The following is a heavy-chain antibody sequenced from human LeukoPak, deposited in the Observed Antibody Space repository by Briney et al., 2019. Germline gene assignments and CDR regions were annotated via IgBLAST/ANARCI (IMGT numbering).Heavy chain of an antibody. V-gene: IGHV3-30-3*01. J-gene: IGHJ6*02. CDR3: ARDSDDFWSGYWDYYYYTMDV. CDR2: ISYDGSNK. D-gene: IGHD3-3*01. CDR1: GFTFSSYA. Sequence: PGGSLRLSCAASGFTFSSYAMHWVRQAPGKGLEWVAVISYDGSNKYYADSVKGRFTISRDNSKNTLYLQMNSLRAEDTAVYYCARDSDDFWSGYWDYYYYTMDVWGQGTTVTVSS.